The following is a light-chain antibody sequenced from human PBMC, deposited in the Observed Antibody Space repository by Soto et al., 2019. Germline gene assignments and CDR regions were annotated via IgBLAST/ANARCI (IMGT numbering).Light chain of an antibody. J-gene: IGKJ5*01. CDR1: QGISSA. Sequence: AIQLTQSPSSLSASVGDRVTITCRASQGISSALAWYQQKPGKAPKLLIYDASSLESGVPSRFSGSGSGTDFTLTISSLQPEDFATYYCQQFNNYFGTFGQGTRLEIK. CDR3: QQFNNYFGT. V-gene: IGKV1D-13*01. CDR2: DAS.